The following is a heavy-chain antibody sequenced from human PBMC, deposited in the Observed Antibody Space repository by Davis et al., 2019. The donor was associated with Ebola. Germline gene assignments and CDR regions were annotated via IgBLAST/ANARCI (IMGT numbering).Heavy chain of an antibody. J-gene: IGHJ3*02. CDR1: GFTVSSNY. Sequence: GESLKISCAASGFTVSSNYMSWVRQAPGKGLEWVSSISSSSSYIYYADSVKGRFTISRDNAKNSLYLQMNSLRAEDTAVYYCASGYGGNSGLDAFDIWGQGTMVTVSS. CDR3: ASGYGGNSGLDAFDI. CDR2: ISSSSSYI. D-gene: IGHD4-23*01. V-gene: IGHV3-21*01.